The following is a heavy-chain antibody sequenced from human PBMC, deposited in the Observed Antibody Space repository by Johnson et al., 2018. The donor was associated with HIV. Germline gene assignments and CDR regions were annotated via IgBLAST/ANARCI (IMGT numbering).Heavy chain of an antibody. Sequence: QVQLVESGGGLVKPGGSLRLSCAASGFTFSDYYMSWIRQAPGKGLEWVSYISSSGSTIYYADSVKGRFTISRDNAKKSLYLQMNSLRAEDTAVYYCAKDVAYYYGSGSRDAFDIWGQGTMVTVSS. D-gene: IGHD3-10*01. J-gene: IGHJ3*02. CDR1: GFTFSDYY. CDR3: AKDVAYYYGSGSRDAFDI. CDR2: ISSSGSTI. V-gene: IGHV3-11*04.